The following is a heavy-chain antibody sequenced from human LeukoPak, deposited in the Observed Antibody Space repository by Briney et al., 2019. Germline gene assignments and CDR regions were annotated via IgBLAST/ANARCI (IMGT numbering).Heavy chain of an antibody. CDR2: IYHTGST. Sequence: SETLSLTCTVSGDSIISSHWWSWVRQPPGKGLEWVGEIYHTGSTNYNPSLKSRVTISIDKSKDQFSLNLSSVTAADTAVYYCASARWDYWGQGNLVTVSS. V-gene: IGHV4-4*02. D-gene: IGHD5-24*01. CDR1: GDSIISSHW. J-gene: IGHJ4*02. CDR3: ASARWDY.